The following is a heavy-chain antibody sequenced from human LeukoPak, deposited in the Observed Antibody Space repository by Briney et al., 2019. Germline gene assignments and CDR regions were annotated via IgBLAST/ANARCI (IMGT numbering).Heavy chain of an antibody. CDR3: ARVGTVVHFDY. CDR2: ISYDGSNK. J-gene: IGHJ4*02. Sequence: GGSLRLSCAASGFTFNTYAMHWVRQAPGKWLEWVAVISYDGSNKYYADSVKGRFTISTDNSKNTLYLQMNSLRAEDTAVYYCARVGTVVHFDYWGQGTLVTVSS. D-gene: IGHD4-23*01. CDR1: GFTFNTYA. V-gene: IGHV3-30-3*01.